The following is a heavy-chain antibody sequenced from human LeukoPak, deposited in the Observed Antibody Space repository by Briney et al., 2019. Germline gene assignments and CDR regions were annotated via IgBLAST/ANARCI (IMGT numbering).Heavy chain of an antibody. CDR3: ARGLIVAGRTQLPPDF. CDR2: INGSGSTT. J-gene: IGHJ4*02. V-gene: IGHV3-48*03. D-gene: IGHD1-1*01. CDR1: GFNVSSTY. Sequence: GGSLRLSCVASGFNVSSTYMNWVRQAPGKGLEWLSYINGSGSTTYYADSVRGRFTISRDNAKKSLFLQMSRLRAEDTAVYYCARGLIVAGRTQLPPDFWGQGTLVTVSS.